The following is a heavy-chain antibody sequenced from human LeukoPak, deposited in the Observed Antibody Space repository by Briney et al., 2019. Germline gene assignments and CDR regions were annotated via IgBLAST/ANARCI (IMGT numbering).Heavy chain of an antibody. CDR2: ISYSGST. J-gene: IGHJ5*02. CDR1: GGSISSGAHY. D-gene: IGHD3-3*01. CDR3: ARVGGYDFWSGYYHSYDWFDP. V-gene: IGHV4-30-4*01. Sequence: SETLSLTCTVSGGSISSGAHYWSWVRQPPGKGLEWIGYISYSGSTYYNPSLKSRVTISIDTSKNQFSLKLSSVTAADTAVYYCARVGGYDFWSGYYHSYDWFDPWGQGTLVTVSS.